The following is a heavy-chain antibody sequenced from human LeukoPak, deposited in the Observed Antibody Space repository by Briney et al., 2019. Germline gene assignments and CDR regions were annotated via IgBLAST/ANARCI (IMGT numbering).Heavy chain of an antibody. Sequence: GGSLRLSCAASGLTLSNYWMHWVRQAPGKGLVWVSRMNNDGSGTTYADSVRGRFTISRDNAENSLYLQMNSLRVEDTAVYYCARAPTVLVGYCSSSSCQADYWGQGTLVTVSS. J-gene: IGHJ4*02. D-gene: IGHD2-2*01. V-gene: IGHV3-74*01. CDR2: MNNDGSGT. CDR3: ARAPTVLVGYCSSSSCQADY. CDR1: GLTLSNYW.